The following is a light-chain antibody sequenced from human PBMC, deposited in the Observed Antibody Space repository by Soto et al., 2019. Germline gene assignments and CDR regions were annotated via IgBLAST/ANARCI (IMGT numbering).Light chain of an antibody. CDR3: SSFTITSTYV. J-gene: IGLJ1*01. CDR2: EVN. Sequence: QSALTQPASVSGSPGQSITISCTGTSSDVGAYNYVSWYQHHPGKAPKLMIYEVNNRPSGVSNRFSGSKSGNTASLTISGLQAEDEADYYCSSFTITSTYVFGTGTKVTVL. V-gene: IGLV2-14*01. CDR1: SSDVGAYNY.